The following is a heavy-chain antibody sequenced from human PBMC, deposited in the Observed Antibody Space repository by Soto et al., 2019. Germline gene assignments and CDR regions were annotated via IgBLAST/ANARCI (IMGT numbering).Heavy chain of an antibody. CDR1: GFTFSSYG. CDR3: AREGGLSGRYYISSSYDFYY. Sequence: QVQLVESGGGVVQPGRSLRLSCVASGFTFSSYGMHWVRQAPGKGLEWVAIISYDGSNTYYADSVKGRFTISRDNSKNTLYLQMNSLRAEDTSVYYCAREGGLSGRYYISSSYDFYYWGQGTLVTVSS. J-gene: IGHJ4*02. CDR2: ISYDGSNT. D-gene: IGHD1-26*01. V-gene: IGHV3-30*03.